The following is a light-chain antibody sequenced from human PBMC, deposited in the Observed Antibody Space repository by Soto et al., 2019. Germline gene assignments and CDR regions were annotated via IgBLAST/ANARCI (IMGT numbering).Light chain of an antibody. J-gene: IGKJ2*01. CDR2: KAS. Sequence: DIQMTQSPSTLSASVGDRVTITCRASQSVSNWLAWYQQKPGKAPKPLIYKASSLQSGVPSRFSGSGSGTEFTLTISSLQPDDFATYYCQQYNSYTYTLGQGTKLEIK. V-gene: IGKV1-5*03. CDR1: QSVSNW. CDR3: QQYNSYTYT.